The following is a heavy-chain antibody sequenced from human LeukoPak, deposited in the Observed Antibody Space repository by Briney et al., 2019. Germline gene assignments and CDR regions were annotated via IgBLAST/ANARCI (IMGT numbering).Heavy chain of an antibody. D-gene: IGHD5-24*01. Sequence: GGSLRLSCAASGFTFSSYAMHWVRQAPGKGLEWVSSISSSSSYIYYADSVKGRFTISRDNAKNSLYLQMNSLRAEDTAVYYCARGGGRWLQYDYWGQGTLVTVSS. V-gene: IGHV3-21*01. J-gene: IGHJ4*02. CDR1: GFTFSSYA. CDR3: ARGGGRWLQYDY. CDR2: ISSSSSYI.